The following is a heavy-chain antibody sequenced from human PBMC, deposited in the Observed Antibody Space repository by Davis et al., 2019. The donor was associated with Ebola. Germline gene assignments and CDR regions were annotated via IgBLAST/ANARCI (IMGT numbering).Heavy chain of an antibody. J-gene: IGHJ4*02. CDR2: ISAYNGNT. Sequence: AASVKVSCKASGYTFTSYGISWVRQDPGQGLEWMGWISAYNGNTNYAQKFQGRVTMTRDTSISTAYMELSRLRSDDTAVYYCAREGVVGATPGFDYWGQGTLVTVSS. V-gene: IGHV1-18*01. D-gene: IGHD1-26*01. CDR3: AREGVVGATPGFDY. CDR1: GYTFTSYG.